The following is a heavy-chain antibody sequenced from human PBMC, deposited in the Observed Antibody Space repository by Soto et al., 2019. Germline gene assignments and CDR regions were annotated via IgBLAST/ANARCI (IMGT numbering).Heavy chain of an antibody. CDR3: ARPGSSSWYYPFDI. D-gene: IGHD6-13*01. V-gene: IGHV4-39*01. Sequence: SETLSLTCTVSGGSISSSSYYWGWIRQPPGRGLEWIGSIYYSGSTYYKPSLKSRVTVSVDTSKNQFSLKLTSVTAADTAVYYCARPGSSSWYYPFDIWGRGTMVTVSS. CDR1: GGSISSSSYY. J-gene: IGHJ3*02. CDR2: IYYSGST.